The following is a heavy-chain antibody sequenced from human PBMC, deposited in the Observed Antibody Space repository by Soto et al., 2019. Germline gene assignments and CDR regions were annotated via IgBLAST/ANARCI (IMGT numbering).Heavy chain of an antibody. CDR1: GGSISSSSYY. CDR2: IYYSGST. V-gene: IGHV4-39*01. D-gene: IGHD3-9*01. Sequence: SETLSLTCTVSGGSISSSSYYWGWIRQPPGKGLEWIGSIYYSGSTYYNPSLKSRVTISVDTSKNQFSLKLSSVTAADTAVYYCARRDYDILTGYSWGYFDLWGRGTLVTVSS. J-gene: IGHJ2*01. CDR3: ARRDYDILTGYSWGYFDL.